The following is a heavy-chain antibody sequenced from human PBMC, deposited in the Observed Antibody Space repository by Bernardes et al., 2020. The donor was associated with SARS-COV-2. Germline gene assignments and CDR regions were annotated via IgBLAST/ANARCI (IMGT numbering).Heavy chain of an antibody. J-gene: IGHJ4*02. V-gene: IGHV3-23*01. Sequence: GGSLRLSCAASGFTFSSYAMSWVRQAPGKGLEWVSAISGSGGSTYYADSVKGRFTISRDNSKNTLYLQMNSLRAEDTAVYYCAKGVLSSSGWYSFDYWGQGTLVTVSS. CDR2: ISGSGGST. D-gene: IGHD6-19*01. CDR3: AKGVLSSSGWYSFDY. CDR1: GFTFSSYA.